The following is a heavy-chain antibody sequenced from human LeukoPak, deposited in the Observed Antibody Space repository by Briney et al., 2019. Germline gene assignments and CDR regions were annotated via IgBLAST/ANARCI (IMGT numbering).Heavy chain of an antibody. V-gene: IGHV1-2*02. CDR3: GRDRHWNQGNFDY. D-gene: IGHD1-1*01. CDR2: INPNSGGT. Sequence: ASVKVSCKASGYTFTGYYMRWVRQAPGQGLEWMGWINPNSGGTNYAQKFQGRVTMTRDTSISTAYMELSRLRSDDTAVYYCGRDRHWNQGNFDYWGQGTLVTVSS. J-gene: IGHJ4*02. CDR1: GYTFTGYY.